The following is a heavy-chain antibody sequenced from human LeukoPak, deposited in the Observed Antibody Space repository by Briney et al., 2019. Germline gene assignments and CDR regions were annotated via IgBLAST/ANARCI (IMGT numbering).Heavy chain of an antibody. CDR1: GGSISSGDYY. Sequence: SETLSLTCTVSGGSISSGDYYWSWIRQPPGKGLVWIVYIYYSGSTYYNPSLKSRVTISVDTSKNQFSLMLSSVTAADTAVYYCARGGDAMVRGVMHWGQGTLVTVSS. D-gene: IGHD3-10*01. CDR2: IYYSGST. V-gene: IGHV4-30-4*01. CDR3: ARGGDAMVRGVMH. J-gene: IGHJ4*02.